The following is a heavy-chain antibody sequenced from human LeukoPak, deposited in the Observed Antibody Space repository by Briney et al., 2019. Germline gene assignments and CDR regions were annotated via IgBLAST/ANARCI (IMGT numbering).Heavy chain of an antibody. V-gene: IGHV1-24*01. Sequence: ASVKVSCKVSGYTLTELSMHWERQAPGKGLEWMGGFDPEDGETIYAQKFQGRVTMTEDTSTDTAYMELSSLRSEDTAVYYCATEDYLYSSGWYRFGYWGQGTLVTVSS. D-gene: IGHD6-19*01. J-gene: IGHJ4*02. CDR2: FDPEDGET. CDR3: ATEDYLYSSGWYRFGY. CDR1: GYTLTELS.